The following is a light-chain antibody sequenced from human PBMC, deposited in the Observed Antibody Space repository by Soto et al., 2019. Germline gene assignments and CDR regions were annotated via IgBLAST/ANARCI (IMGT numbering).Light chain of an antibody. Sequence: TKFPCTLSASQGERVMLSCRASQSVRGDLAWFQQKPGRSPRLLIYGTSTRASGVPDRFSGSGSGTDFTLTINSLQSEDFAVYFCQQCNNWPWTFGPGTKVDIK. CDR1: QSVRGD. CDR2: GTS. J-gene: IGKJ1*01. CDR3: QQCNNWPWT. V-gene: IGKV3-15*01.